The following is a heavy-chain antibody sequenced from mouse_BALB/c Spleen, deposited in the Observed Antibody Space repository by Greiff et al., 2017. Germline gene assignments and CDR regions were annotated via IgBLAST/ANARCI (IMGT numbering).Heavy chain of an antibody. J-gene: IGHJ3*01. CDR3: TGGITGAWFAY. CDR2: IYPGNSDT. CDR1: GYSFTSYW. V-gene: IGHV1-5*01. D-gene: IGHD2-4*01. Sequence: VQLQQSGTVLARPGASVKMSCKASGYSFTSYWMHWVKQRPGQGLEWIGAIYPGNSDTSYNQKFKGKAKLTAVTSASTAYMELSSLTNEDSAVYYCTGGITGAWFAYWGQGTLVTVSA.